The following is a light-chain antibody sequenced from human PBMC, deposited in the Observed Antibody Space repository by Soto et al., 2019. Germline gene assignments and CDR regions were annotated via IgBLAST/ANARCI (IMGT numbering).Light chain of an antibody. CDR3: QQSYSSPLT. CDR2: GAS. J-gene: IGKJ4*01. Sequence: DIPMTQSPSSLSASVGDRVTITCRASQSISNDLNWYQQKPGKAPKLLIYGASNLQSGVPSRFSGSGAGTDFTLTISSLQPEDFATFYCQQSYSSPLTFGGGTKVEIK. CDR1: QSISND. V-gene: IGKV1-39*01.